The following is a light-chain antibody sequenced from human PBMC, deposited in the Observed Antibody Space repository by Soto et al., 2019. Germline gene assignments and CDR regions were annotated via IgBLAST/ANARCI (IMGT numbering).Light chain of an antibody. V-gene: IGKV3-15*01. Sequence: ETVMTQSPGTLSVSLGERATLSCRASQSVSIHLAWYQQKPGQAPRLLIYDTSTRATGIPARFSGSGSGTEFTLTISSLQSEDFAVYYCQQYSNWPPITFGQETRLEIK. J-gene: IGKJ5*01. CDR3: QQYSNWPPIT. CDR1: QSVSIH. CDR2: DTS.